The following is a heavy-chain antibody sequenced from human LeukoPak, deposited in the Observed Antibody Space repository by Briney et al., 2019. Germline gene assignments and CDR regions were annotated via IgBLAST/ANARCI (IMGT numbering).Heavy chain of an antibody. CDR2: IYYSGST. CDR3: ARRKTNWFDP. CDR1: GGSISSGGYS. J-gene: IGHJ5*02. V-gene: IGHV4-30-4*07. Sequence: SETLSLTCAVSGGSISSGGYSWSWIRQPPGKGLEWIGYIYYSGSTYYNPSLKSRVTISVDTSKNQFSLKLSSVTAADTAVYYCARRKTNWFDPWGQGTLVTVSS.